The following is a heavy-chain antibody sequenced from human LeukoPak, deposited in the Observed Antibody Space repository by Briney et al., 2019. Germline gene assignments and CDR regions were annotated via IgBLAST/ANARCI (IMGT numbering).Heavy chain of an antibody. V-gene: IGHV3-43*01. CDR2: ISWDGGKT. D-gene: IGHD1-1*01. J-gene: IGHJ4*02. CDR3: TTGMFDF. Sequence: GGSLRLSCAASGFTFCDYTMHWVRQVPGKGVEGRSLISWDGGKTNYGNSVKGRFTVSRDNSKTSLFLQMNSLKIDDSGYYYCTTGMFDFWGQGTLVTVSS. CDR1: GFTFCDYT.